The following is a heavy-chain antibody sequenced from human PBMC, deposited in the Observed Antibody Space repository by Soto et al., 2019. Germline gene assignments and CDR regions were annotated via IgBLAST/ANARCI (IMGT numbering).Heavy chain of an antibody. V-gene: IGHV1-69*01. Sequence: QVQLVQSGAEVKKPGSSVKVSCKASRDTFSKYAFNWVRQAPGQGLEWMGWIIPIFGSRNYAEKFQGRVTITADESTSTAYTELRSLRFEDTAVYYCATGATYVGVWGQGTTVTVSS. CDR3: ATGATYVGV. CDR1: RDTFSKYA. CDR2: IIPIFGSR. D-gene: IGHD3-10*02. J-gene: IGHJ6*02.